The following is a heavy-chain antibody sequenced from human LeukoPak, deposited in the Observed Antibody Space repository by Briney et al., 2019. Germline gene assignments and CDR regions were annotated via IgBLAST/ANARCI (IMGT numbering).Heavy chain of an antibody. CDR2: INPDGSAK. V-gene: IGHV3-7*01. J-gene: IGHJ4*02. Sequence: GGSLRLSCGASGFTLSTYWMNWVRQVPGKGLEWVADINPDGSAKRYVDSVKGRFTIARDNADNSLSLQMNSLRAEDTAVYYCASWGAGGNSWGQGTLVTVSS. CDR3: ASWGAGGNS. CDR1: GFTLSTYW. D-gene: IGHD3-16*01.